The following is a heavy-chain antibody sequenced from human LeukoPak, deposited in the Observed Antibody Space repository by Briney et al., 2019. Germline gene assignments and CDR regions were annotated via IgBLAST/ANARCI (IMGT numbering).Heavy chain of an antibody. CDR1: GGTFSSYA. D-gene: IGHD3-3*01. CDR2: IIPNLGIA. V-gene: IGHV1-69*04. Sequence: SVKVSCKASGGTFSSYAISWVRQAPGQGLEWMGRIIPNLGIANYAQKFQGRVTITADKSTSTAYMELSSLRSEDTAVYYCARDITIFPFDPWGQGTLVTVSS. J-gene: IGHJ5*02. CDR3: ARDITIFPFDP.